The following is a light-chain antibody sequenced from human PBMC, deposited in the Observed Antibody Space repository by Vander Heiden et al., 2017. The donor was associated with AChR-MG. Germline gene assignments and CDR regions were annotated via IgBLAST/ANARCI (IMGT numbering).Light chain of an antibody. J-gene: IGKJ4*01. Sequence: EILMTQSPATLSVSPGEGATLSCRASQSIGNKLAWYQHKPGQAPRLLIYDASNRATGTPARFSGGGYGTEFTLTISSRQSEDFASYYCQQHDNWPPLTFGGRTKVDIK. V-gene: IGKV3-15*01. CDR2: DAS. CDR1: QSIGNK. CDR3: QQHDNWPPLT.